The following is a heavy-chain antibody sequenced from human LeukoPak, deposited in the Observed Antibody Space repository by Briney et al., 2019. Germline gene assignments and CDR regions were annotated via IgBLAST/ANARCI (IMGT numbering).Heavy chain of an antibody. D-gene: IGHD5-12*01. CDR2: IYYSGST. J-gene: IGHJ4*02. CDR3: ASSEWLRPMNFDY. CDR1: GGSISSGGYY. V-gene: IGHV4-31*03. Sequence: SETLSLTCTVSGGSISSGGYYWSWIRQHPGKGLEWIGYIYYSGSTYYNPSLKSRVTISVDTSKNQFSLKLSSVTAADTAVYYCASSEWLRPMNFDYWGQGTLVTVSS.